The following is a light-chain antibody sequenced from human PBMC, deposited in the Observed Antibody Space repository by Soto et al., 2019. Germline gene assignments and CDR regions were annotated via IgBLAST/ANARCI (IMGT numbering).Light chain of an antibody. CDR2: GAS. CDR1: QSVSSN. Sequence: EIVMTQXXATLSVSPGERATLSCRASQSVSSNLAWYQQKPGQAPRLLIYGASTRATGIPARFSGSGSGTEFTLTISSLQSEDFAVYYCQQYNNWPPNTFGGGTKVEIK. V-gene: IGKV3-15*01. CDR3: QQYNNWPPNT. J-gene: IGKJ4*01.